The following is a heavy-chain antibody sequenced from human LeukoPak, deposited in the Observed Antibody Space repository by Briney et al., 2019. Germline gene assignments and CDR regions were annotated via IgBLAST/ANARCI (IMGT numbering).Heavy chain of an antibody. D-gene: IGHD3-10*01. CDR3: ARDFYGSGSDAFDI. CDR2: IYYSGST. V-gene: IGHV4-61*01. Sequence: SETLSLTCTVSGGSVSSGSYYWSWIRQPPGKGLEWIGYIYYSGSTYCNPSLKSRVTISVDTSKNQFSLKLSSVTAADTAVYYCARDFYGSGSDAFDIWGQGTMVTASS. CDR1: GGSVSSGSYY. J-gene: IGHJ3*02.